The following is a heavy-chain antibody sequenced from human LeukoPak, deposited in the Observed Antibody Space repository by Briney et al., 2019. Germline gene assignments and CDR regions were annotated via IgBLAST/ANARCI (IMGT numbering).Heavy chain of an antibody. D-gene: IGHD4/OR15-4a*01. CDR2: ISTYNGNT. CDR1: GYTFTSYA. Sequence: ASVKVSCKASGYTFTSYAISWVRQAPGQGLEWMGWISTYNGNTNYTQKLQGRVTMTTDTSTNTAYMELRSLRSDDTAVYYCAREDYGSFDYWGQGTLITVSS. V-gene: IGHV1-18*01. CDR3: AREDYGSFDY. J-gene: IGHJ4*02.